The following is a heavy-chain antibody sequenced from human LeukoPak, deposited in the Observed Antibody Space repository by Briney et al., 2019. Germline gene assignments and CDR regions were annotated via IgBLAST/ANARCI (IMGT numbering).Heavy chain of an antibody. D-gene: IGHD4-17*01. CDR2: IKQDETEK. CDR1: GFTFSNFW. V-gene: IGHV3-7*03. CDR3: AKEPDYGDYFDY. J-gene: IGHJ4*02. Sequence: GGSLRLSCTASGFTFSNFWMGWVRQAPGKGLEWVANIKQDETEKFYLGSVKGRFTISRDNAKNSLYLQMNSLRAEDTAVYYCAKEPDYGDYFDYWGQGTLVTVSS.